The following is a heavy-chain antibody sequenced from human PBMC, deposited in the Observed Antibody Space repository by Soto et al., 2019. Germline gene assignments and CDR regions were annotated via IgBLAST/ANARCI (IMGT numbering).Heavy chain of an antibody. V-gene: IGHV4-39*01. CDR3: ARQGGIAVAGRDYYYYYGMDV. J-gene: IGHJ6*02. CDR2: IYYSGST. CDR1: GGSISSSSYY. Sequence: SETLSLTCTVSGGSISSSSYYWGCIRQPPGKGLEWIGSIYYSGSTYYNPSLKSRVTISVDTSKNQFSLKLSSVTAADTAVYYCARQGGIAVAGRDYYYYYGMDVWGQGTTVTVSS. D-gene: IGHD6-19*01.